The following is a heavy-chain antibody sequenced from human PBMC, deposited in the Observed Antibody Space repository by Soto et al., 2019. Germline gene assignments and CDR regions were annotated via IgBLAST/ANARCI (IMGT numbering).Heavy chain of an antibody. CDR1: GHTFTAYY. D-gene: IGHD3-22*01. CDR3: ASGRYDASGYFDY. V-gene: IGHV1-45*02. Sequence: GASVKVSCKVSGHTFTAYYIHWVRQAPGQALEWMGWITPFNGNTKYAQKFQDRVTFTGDTSLNTAYMELSSLRSDDTAMFYCASGRYDASGYFDYWGQGTLVTVSS. J-gene: IGHJ4*02. CDR2: ITPFNGNT.